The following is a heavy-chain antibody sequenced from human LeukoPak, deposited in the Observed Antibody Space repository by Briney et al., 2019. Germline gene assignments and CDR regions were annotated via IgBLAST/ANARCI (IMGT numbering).Heavy chain of an antibody. J-gene: IGHJ4*02. CDR3: ARSGITIFGVVKVFDY. CDR1: GYTFTGYY. Sequence: ASVKVSCKASGYTFTGYYMHWVRQAPGQGLEWMGWINPNSGGTNYAQKFQGRVTMTRDTSISTAYMGLSRLRSDDTAVYYCARSGITIFGVVKVFDYWGQGTLVTVSS. D-gene: IGHD3-3*01. V-gene: IGHV1-2*02. CDR2: INPNSGGT.